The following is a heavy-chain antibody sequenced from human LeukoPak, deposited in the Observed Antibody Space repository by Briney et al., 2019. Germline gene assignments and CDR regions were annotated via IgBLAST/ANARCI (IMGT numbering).Heavy chain of an antibody. J-gene: IGHJ6*02. CDR1: GYTFTSYY. D-gene: IGHD5-12*01. CDR3: ARDAPVDIEATIKRNPYYYYGMDV. V-gene: IGHV1-18*04. Sequence: GASVKVSCKASGYTFTSYYMHWVRQAPGQGLEWMGWISAYNGNTNYAQKLQGRVTMTTDTSTSTAYMELRSLRSDDTAVYYCARDAPVDIEATIKRNPYYYYGMDVWGQGTTVTVSS. CDR2: ISAYNGNT.